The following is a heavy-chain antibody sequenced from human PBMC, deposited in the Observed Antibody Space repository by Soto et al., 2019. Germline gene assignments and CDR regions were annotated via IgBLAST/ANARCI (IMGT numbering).Heavy chain of an antibody. CDR1: GFTFSNYA. CDR2: ISAGGRST. Sequence: EVQLLESGGGLVQPGGSLRLSCAASGFTFSNYAMSWVRQAPGKGLEWVSAISAGGRSTYYADSVKGRFTISRDDSKNTLYLQMSSLRADDTAVYSCVKAVGPTAPSSRIFDYWGQGTLVTVSS. D-gene: IGHD1-26*01. J-gene: IGHJ4*02. CDR3: VKAVGPTAPSSRIFDY. V-gene: IGHV3-23*01.